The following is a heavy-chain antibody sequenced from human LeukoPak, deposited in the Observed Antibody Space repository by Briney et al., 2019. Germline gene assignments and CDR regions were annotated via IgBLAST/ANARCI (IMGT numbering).Heavy chain of an antibody. CDR1: GGSFSGYY. CDR2: INHSGST. D-gene: IGHD2-21*02. J-gene: IGHJ6*04. Sequence: SETLSLTCAVYGGSFSGYYWSWIRQPPGKGLEWIGEINHSGSTNYNPSLKSRVTISVDTSKNQFSLKLSSVTAADTAVYYCARGLPPRWVTQIGMDVWGKGTTVTVSS. CDR3: ARGLPPRWVTQIGMDV. V-gene: IGHV4-34*01.